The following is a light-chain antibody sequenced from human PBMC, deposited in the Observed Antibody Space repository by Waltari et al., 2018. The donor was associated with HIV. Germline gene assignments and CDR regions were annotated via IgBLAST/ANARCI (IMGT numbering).Light chain of an antibody. CDR1: QSVSSSY. Sequence: EIVLTQSPGTLSLSPGDGATLSCRASQSVSSSYLAWYQQKPGRAPRLLIYGVSSRATGIPDRFSGSGSGTDFTLIISRLGPEDFAVYYCQQYGSSPPITFGQGTRLEIK. J-gene: IGKJ5*01. V-gene: IGKV3-20*01. CDR3: QQYGSSPPIT. CDR2: GVS.